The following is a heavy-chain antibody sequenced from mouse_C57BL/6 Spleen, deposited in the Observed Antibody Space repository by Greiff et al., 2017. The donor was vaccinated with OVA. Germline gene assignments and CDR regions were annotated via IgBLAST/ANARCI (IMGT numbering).Heavy chain of an antibody. Sequence: DVHLVESGEGLVKPGGSLKLSCAASGFTFSSYAMSWVRQTPEKRLEWVAYISSGGDYIYYADTVKGRFTISRDNARNTLYLQMSSLKSEDTAMYYCTRDGSGLFAYWGQGTLVTVSA. V-gene: IGHV5-9-1*02. CDR3: TRDGSGLFAY. D-gene: IGHD3-2*02. CDR1: GFTFSSYA. CDR2: ISSGGDYI. J-gene: IGHJ3*01.